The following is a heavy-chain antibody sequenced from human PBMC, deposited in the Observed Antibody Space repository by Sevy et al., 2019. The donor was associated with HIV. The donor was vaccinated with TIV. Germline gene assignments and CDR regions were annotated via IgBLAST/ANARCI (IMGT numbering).Heavy chain of an antibody. CDR3: ARGDYNDVYYFFDL. V-gene: IGHV3-74*01. J-gene: IGHJ2*01. Sequence: GGSLRLSCEVSGFTFSSYWMHWVRQAPGKGLVWVSRINSDESSINYADSVKGRFTISRDNAKNTLYLQMEGLRAEDTAVYYCARGDYNDVYYFFDLRGRGTLVTVSS. D-gene: IGHD3-22*01. CDR2: INSDESSI. CDR1: GFTFSSYW.